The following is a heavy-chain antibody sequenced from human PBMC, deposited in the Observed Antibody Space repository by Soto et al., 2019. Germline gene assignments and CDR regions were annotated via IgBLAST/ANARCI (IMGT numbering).Heavy chain of an antibody. CDR3: ARQKDDCGDQYDFDI. D-gene: IGHD4-17*01. CDR2: ISAYNGNT. V-gene: IGHV1-18*01. J-gene: IGHJ3*02. Sequence: AASVKVSCKASGYTFTSYGISWVRQAPGQGLEWMGWISAYNGNTNYAQKLQGRVTMTTDTSTSTAYMELRSLRSDDTAVYYCARQKDDCGDQYDFDIWGQGTMVTVSS. CDR1: GYTFTSYG.